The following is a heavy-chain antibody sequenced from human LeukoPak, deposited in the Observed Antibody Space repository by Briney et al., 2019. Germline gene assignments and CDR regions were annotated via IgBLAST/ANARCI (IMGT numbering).Heavy chain of an antibody. D-gene: IGHD1-26*01. CDR1: GFTFSSYW. Sequence: GGSLRLSCAASGFTFSSYWMHWVRQAPGKGLVWVSRINPDGRTITYADSVKGRFTISRDNAKNTLYLQMNSLRVEDTAVYYCARVAVGRYDFDYRGQGTLVTVSS. V-gene: IGHV3-74*03. CDR2: INPDGRTI. J-gene: IGHJ4*02. CDR3: ARVAVGRYDFDY.